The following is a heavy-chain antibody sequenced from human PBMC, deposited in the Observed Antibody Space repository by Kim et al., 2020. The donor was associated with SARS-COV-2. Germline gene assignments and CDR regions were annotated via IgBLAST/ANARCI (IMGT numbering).Heavy chain of an antibody. CDR3: ARDLRGGMDV. J-gene: IGHJ6*02. CDR2: NK. Sequence: NKYYADSVNGRFTISRDNSKNTLYLQMNSLRAEDTAVYYCARDLRGGMDVWGQGTTVTVSS. V-gene: IGHV3-33*01.